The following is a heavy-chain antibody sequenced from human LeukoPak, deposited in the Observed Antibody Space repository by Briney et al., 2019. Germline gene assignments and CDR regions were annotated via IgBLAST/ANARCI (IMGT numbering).Heavy chain of an antibody. CDR1: GFIFNNYW. J-gene: IGHJ4*02. CDR2: TNEGGSAK. D-gene: IGHD2/OR15-2a*01. Sequence: PGGSLRLSCAASGFIFNNYWMTWVRQAPGRGLEWVANTNEGGSAKYYVGSVKGRFTTSRDNAKNSLYLQMNTLRAEDTAVYYCARDRRDYLSRHFDYWGQGTLVTVSS. CDR3: ARDRRDYLSRHFDY. V-gene: IGHV3-7*01.